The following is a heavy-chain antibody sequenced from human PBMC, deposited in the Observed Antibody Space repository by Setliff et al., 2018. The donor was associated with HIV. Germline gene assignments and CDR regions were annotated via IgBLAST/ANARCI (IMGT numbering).Heavy chain of an antibody. J-gene: IGHJ4*02. D-gene: IGHD3-22*01. Sequence: SETLSLTCTVSGGSISSYYWSWIRQPPGKGLEWIGYIYYSGSTNYNPSLKSRVTISVDTSKNQFSLKLTSVTPADTAVYYCARDSDGSSYYHFAHWSQGTLVTVSS. CDR2: IYYSGST. CDR1: GGSISSYY. CDR3: ARDSDGSSYYHFAH. V-gene: IGHV4-59*01.